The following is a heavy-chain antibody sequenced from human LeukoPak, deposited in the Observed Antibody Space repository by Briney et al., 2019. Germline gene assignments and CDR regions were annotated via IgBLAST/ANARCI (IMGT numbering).Heavy chain of an antibody. CDR1: VCTFSSYS. J-gene: IGHJ4*02. D-gene: IGHD3-22*01. CDR3: ARIDSSGYSNNRFDY. Sequence: SSVKVSCKASVCTFSSYSISWLRQAPAQGLEWMGGIIPIFGTANYAHKFQGRVTITADKSTSTGYMELSSLRSEDTAVYYCARIDSSGYSNNRFDYWGQGTLVTVSS. V-gene: IGHV1-69*06. CDR2: IIPIFGTA.